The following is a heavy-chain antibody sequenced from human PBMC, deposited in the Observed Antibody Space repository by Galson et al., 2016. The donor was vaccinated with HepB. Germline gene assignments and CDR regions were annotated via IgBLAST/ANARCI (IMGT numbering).Heavy chain of an antibody. CDR2: ISRTGDST. CDR3: VQGSTAPAV. D-gene: IGHD2-2*01. CDR1: GFTFRNYG. Sequence: SLRLSCAASGFTFRNYGMTWVRQAPGKGLEVVSRISRTGDSTDYADSVKGRFTISRDNSTNTLSLQLNSLTADDTAIYYCVQGSTAPAVWGKGTTVTVSS. V-gene: IGHV3-23*01. J-gene: IGHJ6*04.